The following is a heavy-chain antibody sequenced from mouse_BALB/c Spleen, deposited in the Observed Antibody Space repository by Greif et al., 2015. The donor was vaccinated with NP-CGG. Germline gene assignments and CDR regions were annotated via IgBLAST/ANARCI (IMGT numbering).Heavy chain of an antibody. CDR2: IDPANGNT. CDR3: ARYYRYPYYAMDY. D-gene: IGHD2-14*01. Sequence: QLQQSGAELVKPGASVKLSCTASGFNIKDTYMHWVKQRPEQGLEWTGRIDPANGNTKYDPKFQGKATITADTSSNSAFLQLSSLTSEDAAVYYCARYYRYPYYAMDYWGQGTSVTVSS. CDR1: GFNIKDTY. V-gene: IGHV14-3*02. J-gene: IGHJ4*01.